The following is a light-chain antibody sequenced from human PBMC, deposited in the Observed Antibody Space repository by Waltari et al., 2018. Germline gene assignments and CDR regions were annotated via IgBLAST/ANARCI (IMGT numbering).Light chain of an antibody. CDR2: NNN. CDR1: SSNIGNNA. V-gene: IGLV1-44*01. CDR3: AAWDDSLWGV. J-gene: IGLJ3*02. Sequence: QSVLTQPPSASGAPGQRVTISCSGSSSNIGNNAVNWYQHLPGTAPKLLIYNNNQRPSGVPDRLSGSKSGTSASLAISGLRSEDEGHYYCAAWDDSLWGVFGGGTKLTVL.